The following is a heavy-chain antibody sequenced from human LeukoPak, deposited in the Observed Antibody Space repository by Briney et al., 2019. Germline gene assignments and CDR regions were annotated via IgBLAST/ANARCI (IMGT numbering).Heavy chain of an antibody. V-gene: IGHV4-59*01. D-gene: IGHD3-10*01. CDR3: ARTWFGEPRVDY. Sequence: KPSETLSLTCTVSGGSISSYYWSWIRQPPGKGLEWIGYIYYSGSTNYNPSLKSRVTISVDTSKNQFSLKLSSVTAADTAVYYCARTWFGEPRVDYWGQGTLVTVSS. CDR1: GGSISSYY. J-gene: IGHJ4*02. CDR2: IYYSGST.